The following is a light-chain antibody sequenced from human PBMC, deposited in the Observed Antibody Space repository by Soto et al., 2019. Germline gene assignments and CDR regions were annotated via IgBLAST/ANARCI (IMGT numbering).Light chain of an antibody. CDR2: GAS. CDR1: QSLSSSY. Sequence: EIVLTQSPGALSLSPGEGATLSCRASQSLSSSYVAWYQQKVGQPPRLLIYGASNRATGIPDRLSGSWSGTEFTLTISRLEPEDFAVYYCQQYGISPSYTFAQGTKLEIK. J-gene: IGKJ2*01. V-gene: IGKV3-20*01. CDR3: QQYGISPSYT.